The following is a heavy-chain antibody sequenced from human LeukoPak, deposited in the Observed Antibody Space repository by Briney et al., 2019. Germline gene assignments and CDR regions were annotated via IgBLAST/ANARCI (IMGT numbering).Heavy chain of an antibody. CDR1: GGSLSSSSYY. Sequence: SETLSLTCTVSGGSLSSSSYYWGWVRQPPGKGLEWIGNIYYSGSTYYNPSLKSRLTISLDTSQRQFSLRLSSVTAADTALYYCTRGSYDVLTGYSTLGEYWGQGTLVTVSS. J-gene: IGHJ4*02. CDR3: TRGSYDVLTGYSTLGEY. CDR2: IYYSGST. V-gene: IGHV4-39*01. D-gene: IGHD3-9*01.